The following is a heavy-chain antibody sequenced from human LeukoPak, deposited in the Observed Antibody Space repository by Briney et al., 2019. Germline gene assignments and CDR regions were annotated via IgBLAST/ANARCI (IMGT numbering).Heavy chain of an antibody. Sequence: GGSLRLSCAASGFTFTRYAMHWVRQAPGKGLEWVAVISSDGTDKYYADSVKGRFTISRDSAKNTLYLQMNSLRAEDTAVYYCARALITMIRGVIDYWGQGTLVTASS. V-gene: IGHV3-30-3*01. CDR2: ISSDGTDK. CDR1: GFTFTRYA. CDR3: ARALITMIRGVIDY. J-gene: IGHJ4*02. D-gene: IGHD3-10*01.